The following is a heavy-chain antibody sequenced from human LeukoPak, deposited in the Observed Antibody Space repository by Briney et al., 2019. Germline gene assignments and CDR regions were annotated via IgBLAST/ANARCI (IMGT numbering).Heavy chain of an antibody. Sequence: GGSLRLSCAASGFTFSSYAMHWVRQAPGMGLEWEAVISYDGTNKYYADSVKGRFTISRDNSKNTPDLQMNGLRADDTAVYYCARSYCDRTSCYGMDVWGQGTTVTVSS. D-gene: IGHD2-2*01. J-gene: IGHJ6*02. CDR3: ARSYCDRTSCYGMDV. CDR2: ISYDGTNK. CDR1: GFTFSSYA. V-gene: IGHV3-30-3*01.